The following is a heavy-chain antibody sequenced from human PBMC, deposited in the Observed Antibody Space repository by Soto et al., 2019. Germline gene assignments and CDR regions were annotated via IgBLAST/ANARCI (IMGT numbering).Heavy chain of an antibody. Sequence: LSLTCAASGFTFSSYAMSWVRQAPGKGLEWVSAISGSGGSTYYADSVKGRFTISRDNSKNTLYLQMNSLRAEDTAVYYCAKDGGDYDFWSGYYYADYWGQGTLVTVSS. CDR1: GFTFSSYA. D-gene: IGHD3-3*01. CDR3: AKDGGDYDFWSGYYYADY. J-gene: IGHJ4*02. CDR2: ISGSGGST. V-gene: IGHV3-23*01.